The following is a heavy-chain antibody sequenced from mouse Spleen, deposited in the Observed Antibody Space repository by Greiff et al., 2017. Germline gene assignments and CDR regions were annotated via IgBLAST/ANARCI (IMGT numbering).Heavy chain of an antibody. CDR1: GYTFTDYN. Sequence: EVQGVESGPELVKPGASVKIPCKASGYTFTDYNMDWVKQSHGKSLEWIGMIHPNSGSTNYNEKFKSKATLTVDKSSSTAYMQLSSLTSEDSAVYYCARKDFDVWGAGTTVTVSS. J-gene: IGHJ1*01. CDR3: ARKDFDV. V-gene: IGHV1-18*01. CDR2: IHPNSGST.